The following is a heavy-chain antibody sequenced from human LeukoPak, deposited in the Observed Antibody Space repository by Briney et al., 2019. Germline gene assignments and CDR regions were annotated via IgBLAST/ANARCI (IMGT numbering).Heavy chain of an antibody. Sequence: GRSLRLSCAASGFTFSSYWMHWVRQVPGKGLVRVARINPGGSSITYADSVNGRFTISRDSAKNTLYLQMDSLRAEDTGVYYCARSNQADDYWGQGTLVTVSS. J-gene: IGHJ4*02. V-gene: IGHV3-74*01. CDR1: GFTFSSYW. CDR2: INPGGSSI. CDR3: ARSNQADDY. D-gene: IGHD1-14*01.